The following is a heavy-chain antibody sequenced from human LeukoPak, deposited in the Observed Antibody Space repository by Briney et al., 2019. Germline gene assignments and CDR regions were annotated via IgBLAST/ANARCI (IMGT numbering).Heavy chain of an antibody. J-gene: IGHJ3*02. CDR2: MNPNSGKT. D-gene: IGHD2-2*01. V-gene: IGHV1-8*01. CDR3: ARGCDSTNCYDENAFDI. Sequence: GSVKVSCKASGYTLITYDVNWVRQATGQGLEWMGWMNPNSGKTVYAQKFQGRVTMTMNTSISTAYMELSSLRSDDTAVYYCARGCDSTNCYDENAFDIWGQGTMVTVSS. CDR1: GYTLITYD.